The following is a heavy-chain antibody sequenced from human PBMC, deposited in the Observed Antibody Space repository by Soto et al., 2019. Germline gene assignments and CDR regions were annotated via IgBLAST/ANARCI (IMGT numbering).Heavy chain of an antibody. CDR3: ARRYYCDSSGYADALDV. CDR1: GDSISSGEYY. J-gene: IGHJ3*01. CDR2: VFYKGNT. V-gene: IGHV4-30-4*01. Sequence: QVHLQESGPGLVKPSQTLSLTCTVSGDSISSGEYYWAWIRQPPGKGLEWIGYVFYKGNTYYNPSLKSRLSIDVDTAKSQFSLRLRSVTAADTAVYYCARRYYCDSSGYADALDVWGQGTNVIVSS. D-gene: IGHD3-22*01.